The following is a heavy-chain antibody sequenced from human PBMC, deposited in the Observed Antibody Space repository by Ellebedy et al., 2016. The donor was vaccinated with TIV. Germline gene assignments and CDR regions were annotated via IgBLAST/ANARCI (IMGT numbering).Heavy chain of an antibody. CDR3: ARGHPYYGY. D-gene: IGHD3-3*01. CDR2: IYYSGST. J-gene: IGHJ4*02. Sequence: SETLSLXXTVSGGSISSYYWSWIRQPPGKGLEWIGYIYYSGSTNYNPSLKSRVTISVDTSKNQLSLKLRSVTAADTAVYYCARGHPYYGYWGQGTLVTVSS. CDR1: GGSISSYY. V-gene: IGHV4-59*12.